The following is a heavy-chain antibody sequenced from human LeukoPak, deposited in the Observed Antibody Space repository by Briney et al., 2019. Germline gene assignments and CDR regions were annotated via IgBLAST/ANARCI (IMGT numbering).Heavy chain of an antibody. Sequence: GESLKISCKGSGYSFTSYWIGWVRQMPGKGLEWMGIIYPGDSDTRYSPSFQGQVTISADKSISTAYLQWSSLKASDTAMYYCAAQSSYYDFWSGSRGPYDAFDIWGQGTMVTVSS. V-gene: IGHV5-51*01. CDR3: AAQSSYYDFWSGSRGPYDAFDI. J-gene: IGHJ3*02. CDR1: GYSFTSYW. CDR2: IYPGDSDT. D-gene: IGHD3-3*01.